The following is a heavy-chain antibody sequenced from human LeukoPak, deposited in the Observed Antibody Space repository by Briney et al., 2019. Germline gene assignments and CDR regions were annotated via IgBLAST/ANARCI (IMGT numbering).Heavy chain of an antibody. CDR3: ARDFRCSSTSCHGAFDI. CDR2: ISYDGSNK. CDR1: GFTFSSYA. V-gene: IGHV3-30*14. Sequence: GGSLRLSCAASGFTFSSYAMHWVRQAPGKGLEWVAVISYDGSNKYYADSVKGRFTISRDNSKNTLYLQMGSLRAEDMAVYYCARDFRCSSTSCHGAFDIWGQGTMVTVSS. D-gene: IGHD2-2*01. J-gene: IGHJ3*02.